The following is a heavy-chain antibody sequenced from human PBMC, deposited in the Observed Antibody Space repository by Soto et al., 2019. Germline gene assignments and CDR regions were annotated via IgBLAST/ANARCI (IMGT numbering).Heavy chain of an antibody. CDR3: AKDRGITGTTARYYYGMDV. CDR1: GFTFSSYG. J-gene: IGHJ6*02. Sequence: LRLSCAASGFTFSSYGMHWVRQAPGKGLEWVAVISYDGSNKYYADYVKGRFTISRDNSKNTLYLQMNSLRAEDTAVYYCAKDRGITGTTARYYYGMDVWGQGTTVTVSS. CDR2: ISYDGSNK. V-gene: IGHV3-30*18. D-gene: IGHD1-7*01.